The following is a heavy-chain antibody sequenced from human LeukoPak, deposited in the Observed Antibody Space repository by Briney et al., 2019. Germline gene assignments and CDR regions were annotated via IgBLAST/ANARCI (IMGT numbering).Heavy chain of an antibody. CDR2: ISGSGDST. CDR1: GFTFSSYG. J-gene: IGHJ4*02. Sequence: PGGSLRLSCAASGFTFSSYGMSWVRQAPGKGLEWVSAISGSGDSTYYADSVKGRFTISRDNSKDTLYLQMNSLRAEDTAVYYCAKGVVVVAAKYYFDYWGQGTLVTVSS. V-gene: IGHV3-23*01. D-gene: IGHD2-15*01. CDR3: AKGVVVVAAKYYFDY.